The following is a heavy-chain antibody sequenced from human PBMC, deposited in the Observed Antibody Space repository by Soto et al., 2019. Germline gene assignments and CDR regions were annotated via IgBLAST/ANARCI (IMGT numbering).Heavy chain of an antibody. J-gene: IGHJ4*02. V-gene: IGHV1-46*03. CDR3: ARDSTGAAYFDY. CDR1: GFTVTNYY. CDR2: INPAGDTT. D-gene: IGHD2-2*01. Sequence: QVQLVQSGAEVKKPGTSAKVSCKASGFTVTNYYMHWLRLAPGQVTEWMGLINPAGDTTSFAPKFPGRVTVTRHTSTSTIYMEMRGLRSDATAFYYCARDSTGAAYFDYWGQGTLVTVS.